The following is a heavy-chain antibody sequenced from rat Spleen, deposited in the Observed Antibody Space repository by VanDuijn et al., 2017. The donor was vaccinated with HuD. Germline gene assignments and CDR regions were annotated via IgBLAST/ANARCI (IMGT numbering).Heavy chain of an antibody. V-gene: IGHV5-25*01. J-gene: IGHJ3*01. CDR1: GFTFSNFD. D-gene: IGHD4-3*01. CDR2: ISPRGVT. CDR3: VRQDTSGYSNWFAY. Sequence: VQLVESGGGLVRPGGSLKLSCSVSGFTFSNFDMAWVRQAPTKGLEWVSSISPRGVTYYRDSVKGRFTVSRENAKSTLYFLMDSLRSEDTATYYCVRQDTSGYSNWFAYWGQGALVTVSS.